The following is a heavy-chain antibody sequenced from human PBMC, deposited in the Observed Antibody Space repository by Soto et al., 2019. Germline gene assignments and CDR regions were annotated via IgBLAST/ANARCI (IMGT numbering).Heavy chain of an antibody. D-gene: IGHD6-19*01. V-gene: IGHV1-18*01. CDR3: SRFIMVGGWFDPNYYHGMDV. Sequence: QVQLVQSGAEVKKPGASVTVSCKTSGYTFSNYGINWVRQAPGQGLEWMGWISGYNGNTNYAQTVQGRRTKTTDTSTGTVYMELRSLKSDETAIYYCSRFIMVGGWFDPNYYHGMDVWGQGTTVTVSS. CDR2: ISGYNGNT. J-gene: IGHJ6*02. CDR1: GYTFSNYG.